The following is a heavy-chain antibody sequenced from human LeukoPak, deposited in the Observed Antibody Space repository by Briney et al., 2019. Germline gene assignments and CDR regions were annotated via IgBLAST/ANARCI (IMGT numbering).Heavy chain of an antibody. V-gene: IGHV4-59*01. Sequence: SETLSLTCTVSGDSISKYYWSWIRQPPGKGLEWIGYIYYSGSTNYNPSLKSRVTISVDTSKNQFSLKLSSVTAADTAVYYCARARAYGDYGYWGQGTLVTVSS. CDR1: GDSISKYY. CDR3: ARARAYGDYGY. D-gene: IGHD4-17*01. J-gene: IGHJ4*02. CDR2: IYYSGST.